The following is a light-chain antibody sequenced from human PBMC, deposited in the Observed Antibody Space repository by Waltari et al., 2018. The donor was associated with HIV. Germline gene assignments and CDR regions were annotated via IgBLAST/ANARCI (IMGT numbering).Light chain of an antibody. J-gene: IGLJ2*01. V-gene: IGLV1-44*01. Sequence: QSVLAQPPSASGTPGQRVTISCSGGTSNIGSRSVNWYQQFPGTAPKLLMFSNNQRPSGVPDRFSGFKSGTSASLAISGLHSEDEADYYCAAWDVSLNGVVFGGGTKLTVL. CDR1: TSNIGSRS. CDR2: SNN. CDR3: AAWDVSLNGVV.